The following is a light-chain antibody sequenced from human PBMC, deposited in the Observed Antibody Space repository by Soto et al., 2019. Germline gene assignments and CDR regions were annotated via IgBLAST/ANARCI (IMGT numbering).Light chain of an antibody. V-gene: IGKV3-15*01. CDR1: QSVSSD. CDR2: GAS. Sequence: EIVMTQSPATLSVSPGERATLSCRASQSVSSDLAWYQQKPAQAPRLLIYGASTRATGIPARFSGSGSGTKFTLTISSLQSEDFAVYYCQQYNNWPPTFGQGTKV. CDR3: QQYNNWPPT. J-gene: IGKJ1*01.